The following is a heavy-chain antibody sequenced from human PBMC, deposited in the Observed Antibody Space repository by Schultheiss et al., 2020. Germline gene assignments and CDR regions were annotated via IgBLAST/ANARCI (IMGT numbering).Heavy chain of an antibody. CDR2: ISAYNGNT. V-gene: IGHV1-18*01. D-gene: IGHD6-19*01. J-gene: IGHJ6*04. Sequence: ASVKVSCKASGYTFTSYGISWVRQAPGQGLEWMGWISAYNGNTNYAQNLQGRVTMTTDTSTSTAYMELRSLRSDDTAVYYCARDHSSGWYGDYYYYYGMDVWGKGTTVTVSS. CDR3: ARDHSSGWYGDYYYYYGMDV. CDR1: GYTFTSYG.